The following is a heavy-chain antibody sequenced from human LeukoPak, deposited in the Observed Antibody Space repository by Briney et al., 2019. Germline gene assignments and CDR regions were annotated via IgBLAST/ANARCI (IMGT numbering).Heavy chain of an antibody. CDR3: ARGLGPPTPWSGYYSIYYYYGMDV. CDR2: IYYSGST. CDR1: GGSISSGGYY. J-gene: IGHJ6*02. Sequence: PSQTLSLTCTVSGGSISSGGYYWSWIRQHPGKGLEWIGYIYYSGSTYYNPSLKSRVTISVDTSKNQFSLKLSSVTAADTAVYYCARGLGPPTPWSGYYSIYYYYGMDVWGQGTTVTVSS. V-gene: IGHV4-31*03. D-gene: IGHD3-3*01.